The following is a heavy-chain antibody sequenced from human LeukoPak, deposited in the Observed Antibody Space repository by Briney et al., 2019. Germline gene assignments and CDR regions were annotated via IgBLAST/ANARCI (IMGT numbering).Heavy chain of an antibody. CDR2: IYYSGST. CDR1: RGSLSSYY. D-gene: IGHD3-10*01. J-gene: IGHJ5*01. CDR3: ASCVREEREVSTRLIDP. V-gene: IGHV4-59*01. Sequence: SETLSLTCTVSRGSLSSYYWSWIRQPPGKGLEWIGYIYYSGSTNYHTSLKSRVTISIDTSKTQLSLKLTSVTAADTAVYYWASCVREEREVSTRLIDPWGQGTLVTVSS.